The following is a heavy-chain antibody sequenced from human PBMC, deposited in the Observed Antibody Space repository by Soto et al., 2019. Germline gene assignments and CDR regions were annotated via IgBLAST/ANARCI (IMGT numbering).Heavy chain of an antibody. J-gene: IGHJ3*02. CDR2: ISGSSSYI. Sequence: PGGSLRLSCAASGFTFSSYSMNWVRQAPGKGLEWVSSISGSSSYIYYADSVKGRFTISRDNAKNSLYLQMNSLRAEDTAVYYCARDNLPLELRFIGAFDIWGQGTMVTVSS. D-gene: IGHD1-7*01. CDR3: ARDNLPLELRFIGAFDI. V-gene: IGHV3-21*01. CDR1: GFTFSSYS.